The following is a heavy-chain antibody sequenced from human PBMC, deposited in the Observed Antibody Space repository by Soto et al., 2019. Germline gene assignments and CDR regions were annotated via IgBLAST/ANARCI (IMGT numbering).Heavy chain of an antibody. D-gene: IGHD5-12*01. CDR3: AREGSGYDYPWFDP. CDR1: GGTFSSYA. V-gene: IGHV1-69*13. CDR2: IIPIFGTA. Sequence: SVKVSCKASGGTFSSYAISWVRQALGQGLEWMGGIIPIFGTANYAQKFQGRVTITADESTSTAYMELSSLRSEDTAVYYCAREGSGYDYPWFDPWGQGTLVTVSS. J-gene: IGHJ5*02.